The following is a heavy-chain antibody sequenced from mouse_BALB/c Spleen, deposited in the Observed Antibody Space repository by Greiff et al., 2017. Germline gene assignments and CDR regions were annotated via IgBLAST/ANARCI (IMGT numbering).Heavy chain of an antibody. CDR2: INPNSGNT. CDR3: ARGGNCYNDYAMDY. CDR1: GYTFTSSW. V-gene: IGHV1S130*01. D-gene: IGHD1-1*01. Sequence: VQLQQSGSVLVRPGASVKLSCKASGYTFTSSWMHWVQQRPGQGLEWIGEINPNSGNTKYNEKFKGKATLTVDTSSSTAYMELSSLTSEDSAVYYCARGGNCYNDYAMDYWGQGTSVTVSS. J-gene: IGHJ4*01.